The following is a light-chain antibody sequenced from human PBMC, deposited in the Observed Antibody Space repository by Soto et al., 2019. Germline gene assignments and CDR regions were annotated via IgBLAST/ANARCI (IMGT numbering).Light chain of an antibody. CDR1: QTLPNSF. V-gene: IGKV3-20*01. CDR2: GAS. CDR3: QQYDGSPPWT. Sequence: EIVLTQSPGTLSLSPGERATLSCRASQTLPNSFLAWYQQRPGQAPRLLISGASSRATGIPDRFSGSGSETDLTLSISRLEPEDSAVYYCQQYDGSPPWTFGQGTKVEIK. J-gene: IGKJ1*01.